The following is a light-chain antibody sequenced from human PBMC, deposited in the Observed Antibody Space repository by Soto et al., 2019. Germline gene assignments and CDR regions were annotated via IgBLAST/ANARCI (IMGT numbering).Light chain of an antibody. CDR1: QTISTS. CDR2: KAS. J-gene: IGKJ1*01. CDR3: QQYNSYSRT. Sequence: DIQMTQSPSTLSASVGDRVTITCRASQTISTSLAWYQQKPGKAPKLLIYKASSLESGVPSRLSGSGSGTEFTLTISSLQPDDFATYYCQQYNSYSRTFGQGTKVDIK. V-gene: IGKV1-5*03.